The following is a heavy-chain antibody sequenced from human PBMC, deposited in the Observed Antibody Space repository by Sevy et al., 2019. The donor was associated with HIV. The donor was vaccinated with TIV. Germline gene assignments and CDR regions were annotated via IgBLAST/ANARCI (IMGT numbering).Heavy chain of an antibody. J-gene: IGHJ4*02. CDR1: GFTFDDYA. V-gene: IGHV3-9*01. Sequence: GGSLRLSCAASGFTFDDYAMHWVRQAPGKGLEWVSGISWNSGGIGDAESVKGRFTISRDNAKNVLYLQMNSLRAEDTALYYCAKDMGYSSTYFDYWGQGNLVTVSS. CDR2: ISWNSGGI. D-gene: IGHD6-13*01. CDR3: AKDMGYSSTYFDY.